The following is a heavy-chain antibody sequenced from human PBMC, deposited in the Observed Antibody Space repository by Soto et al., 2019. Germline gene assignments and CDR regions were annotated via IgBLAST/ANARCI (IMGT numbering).Heavy chain of an antibody. CDR3: ARRYSSSWYYFDY. D-gene: IGHD6-13*01. CDR2: IYPGDSDT. J-gene: IGHJ4*02. V-gene: IGHV5-51*01. CDR1: GYSFTSYW. Sequence: GESLKSSCKGSGYSFTSYWIGWVRQMPGKGLEWMGIIYPGDSDTRYSPSFQGQVTISADKSISTAYLQWSSLKASDTAMYYCARRYSSSWYYFDYWGQGTLVTVSS.